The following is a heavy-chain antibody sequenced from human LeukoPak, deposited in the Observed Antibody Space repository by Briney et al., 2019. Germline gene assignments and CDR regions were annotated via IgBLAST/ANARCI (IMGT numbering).Heavy chain of an antibody. CDR3: ARLATRGYYDSSGRRIDAFDI. J-gene: IGHJ3*02. V-gene: IGHV4-61*09. Sequence: SETLSLTCTVSGGSISSGSYCWSWIRQPAGKGLEWIGHIHSSGSTNYNPSLKSRVTISVDTSKNQFSLKLSSVTAADTAVYYCARLATRGYYDSSGRRIDAFDIWGQGTMVTVSS. CDR1: GGSISSGSYC. CDR2: IHSSGST. D-gene: IGHD3-22*01.